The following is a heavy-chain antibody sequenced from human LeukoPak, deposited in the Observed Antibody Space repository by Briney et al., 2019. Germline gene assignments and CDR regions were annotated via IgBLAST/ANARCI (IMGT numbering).Heavy chain of an antibody. D-gene: IGHD1-26*01. Sequence: SETLSLTCTVSGGSISSYYWSWIRQPAGKGLEWIGRIYTSGSTNYNPSLKSRAIMAVDTSNNQFFLQLTPVTAADTAVYYCARTYSAYGNLDYWGPGILVTVSS. CDR3: ARTYSAYGNLDY. V-gene: IGHV4-4*07. CDR1: GGSISSYY. CDR2: IYTSGST. J-gene: IGHJ4*02.